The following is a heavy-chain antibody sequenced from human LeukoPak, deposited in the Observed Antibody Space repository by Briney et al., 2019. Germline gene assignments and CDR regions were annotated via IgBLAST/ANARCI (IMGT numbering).Heavy chain of an antibody. Sequence: VASAKVSCKASGYTFTGYYMHWVRQAPGQGLEWMGWINPNSGGTNYAQKFQGRVTMTRDTSISTAYMELSRLRSDDTAVYYCARDLSMAVAGTYYFDYWGQGTLVTVSS. CDR2: INPNSGGT. J-gene: IGHJ4*02. D-gene: IGHD6-19*01. CDR3: ARDLSMAVAGTYYFDY. CDR1: GYTFTGYY. V-gene: IGHV1-2*02.